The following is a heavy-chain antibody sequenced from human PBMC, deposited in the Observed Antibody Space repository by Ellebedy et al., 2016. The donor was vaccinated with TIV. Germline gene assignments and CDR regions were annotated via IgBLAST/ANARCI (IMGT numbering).Heavy chain of an antibody. Sequence: ASVKVSXXASGYTFTSYGISWVRQAPGQGLEWMGWISAYNGNTNYAQKLQGRVTMTTDTSTSTAYMELRSLRSDDTAVYYCARGLYYYDSSGYPANDYWGQGTLVTVSS. V-gene: IGHV1-18*01. J-gene: IGHJ4*02. CDR3: ARGLYYYDSSGYPANDY. CDR1: GYTFTSYG. CDR2: ISAYNGNT. D-gene: IGHD3-22*01.